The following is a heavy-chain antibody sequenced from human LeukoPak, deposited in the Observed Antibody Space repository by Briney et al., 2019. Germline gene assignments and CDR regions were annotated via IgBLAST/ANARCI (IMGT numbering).Heavy chain of an antibody. J-gene: IGHJ4*02. CDR3: AKATGYCSSGRCYANY. D-gene: IGHD2-15*01. V-gene: IGHV3-30*18. CDR2: MSDDGSNK. Sequence: GGSLRLSCVASGFTFSSYGIHWVRQAPGKGLEWVAIMSDDGSNKYYADSVKGRFTISRDNSENTLYLQMNSLRAEDTAVYYCAKATGYCSSGRCYANYWGQGTLVTVSS. CDR1: GFTFSSYG.